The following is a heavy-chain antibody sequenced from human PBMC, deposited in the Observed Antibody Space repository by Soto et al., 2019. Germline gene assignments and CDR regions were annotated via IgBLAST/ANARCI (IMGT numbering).Heavy chain of an antibody. J-gene: IGHJ4*02. CDR3: ARGRYGDY. CDR1: GYGFTTYG. CDR2: ISAHNGNT. V-gene: IGHV1-18*01. D-gene: IGHD1-1*01. Sequence: QVHLVQSGDEVKKPGASVKVSCKGSGYGFTTYGITWVRQAPGPGLEWMAWISAHNGNTNYAQKRQGIVTGPRDTSTSTAYMELMSLRYDDPAVYYCARGRYGDYWGQGALVTVSS.